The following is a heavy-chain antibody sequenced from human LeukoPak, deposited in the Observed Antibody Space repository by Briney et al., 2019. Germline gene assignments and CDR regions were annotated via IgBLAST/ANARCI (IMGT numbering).Heavy chain of an antibody. J-gene: IGHJ4*02. D-gene: IGHD5-18*01. Sequence: GGALILSCSAAGFTFSDYYMSWIRQAPGKGLEGGSYISSSSSYTNYADSVKGRFTISRDNSKNSLYLQMNSLRAEDTAAYYCASTNSSYGYFFDYWGQGTLVTVSS. CDR1: GFTFSDYY. CDR3: ASTNSSYGYFFDY. CDR2: ISSSSSYT. V-gene: IGHV3-11*06.